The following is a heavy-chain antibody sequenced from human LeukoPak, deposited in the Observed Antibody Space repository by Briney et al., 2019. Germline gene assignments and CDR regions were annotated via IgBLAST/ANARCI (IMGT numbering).Heavy chain of an antibody. CDR2: IYSGGST. J-gene: IGHJ3*02. Sequence: GESLRLSCAASGFTVSSNYMSWVRQAPGKGLEWVSVIYSGGSTYYADSVKGRFTISRDNSKNTLYLQMNSLRAEDTAVYYCASKYSRNAFDIWGQGTMVTVSS. D-gene: IGHD2-21*01. CDR1: GFTVSSNY. CDR3: ASKYSRNAFDI. V-gene: IGHV3-66*01.